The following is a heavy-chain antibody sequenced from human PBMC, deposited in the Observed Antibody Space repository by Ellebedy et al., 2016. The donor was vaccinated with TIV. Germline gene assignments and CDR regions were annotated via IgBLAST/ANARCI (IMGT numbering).Heavy chain of an antibody. J-gene: IGHJ6*02. CDR1: GFTFSSYS. Sequence: GESLKISXAASGFTFSSYSMNWVRQAPGKGLEWVSSISSSSSYIYYADSVKGRFTISRDNAKNSLYLQMNSLRAEDTAVYYCARGHDILTGSMEGYWYYYGMDVWGQGTTVTVSS. CDR2: ISSSSSYI. CDR3: ARGHDILTGSMEGYWYYYGMDV. V-gene: IGHV3-21*01. D-gene: IGHD3-9*01.